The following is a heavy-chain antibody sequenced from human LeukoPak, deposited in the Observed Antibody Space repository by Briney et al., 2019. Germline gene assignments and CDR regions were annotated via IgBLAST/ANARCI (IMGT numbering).Heavy chain of an antibody. CDR2: ISAYNGNT. D-gene: IGHD5-24*01. J-gene: IGHJ4*02. CDR3: RVEMATIGAPYYFDY. V-gene: IGHV1-18*01. Sequence: ASVKVSCKASGYTFTSYGISWVRQAPGQGLEWMGWISAYNGNTNYAQKLQGRVTMTTDTSTSTAYMELSSLRSEDTAVYYCRVEMATIGAPYYFDYWGQGTLVTVSS. CDR1: GYTFTSYG.